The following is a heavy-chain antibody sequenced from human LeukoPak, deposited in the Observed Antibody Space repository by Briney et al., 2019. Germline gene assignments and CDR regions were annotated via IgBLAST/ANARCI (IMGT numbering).Heavy chain of an antibody. V-gene: IGHV3-48*03. CDR2: ITSGGDGV. D-gene: IGHD4-11*01. Sequence: GGSLRLSCAASGFTFRIYELHWVRQAPGKGLEWVSYITSGGDGVYYAHSVRGRFTISRDNAKNSLYLEMNSLRAEDTAVYFCARDRGSRSNSPYYFDYWGQGALVTVSS. CDR1: GFTFRIYE. CDR3: ARDRGSRSNSPYYFDY. J-gene: IGHJ4*02.